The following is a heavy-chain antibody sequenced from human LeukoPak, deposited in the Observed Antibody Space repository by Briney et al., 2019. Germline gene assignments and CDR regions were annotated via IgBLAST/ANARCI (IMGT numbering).Heavy chain of an antibody. J-gene: IGHJ1*01. CDR1: GFTFGDYA. CDR2: IRNKAYGRTT. D-gene: IGHD6-19*01. V-gene: IGHV3-49*04. Sequence: GGSLRLSCTASGFTFGDYAMSWVRQAPGKGLEWVGFIRNKAYGRTTEYAASVKVRFTISRDDYKSLAYLQMNSRKTEDTAVYYCTRSLVPYSSGWAPGEQWGQGTLVTVSS. CDR3: TRSLVPYSSGWAPGEQ.